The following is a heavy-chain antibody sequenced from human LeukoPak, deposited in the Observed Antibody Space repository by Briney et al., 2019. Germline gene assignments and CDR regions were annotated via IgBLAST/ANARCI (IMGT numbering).Heavy chain of an antibody. J-gene: IGHJ3*02. D-gene: IGHD1-1*01. Sequence: GGSLRLSCAASGFTFSSYWMGWVRQTPGKGLEWVANIKPDGSEKYYVDSVKGRFTISRDNAKNSLNLQMSSLRAEDTAVYYCARDPTTSQGSDAFDIWGQGTRVTVSS. CDR3: ARDPTTSQGSDAFDI. CDR1: GFTFSSYW. V-gene: IGHV3-7*01. CDR2: IKPDGSEK.